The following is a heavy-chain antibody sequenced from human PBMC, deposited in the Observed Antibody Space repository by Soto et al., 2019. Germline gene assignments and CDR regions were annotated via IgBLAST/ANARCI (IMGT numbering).Heavy chain of an antibody. J-gene: IGHJ6*02. CDR1: GYTFTSYG. D-gene: IGHD6-13*01. V-gene: IGHV1-18*01. CDR3: ARDRGWGSSSWYKGSYYYYGMDV. Sequence: ASVKVSCKASGYTFTSYGISWVRQAPGQGLEWMGWISAYNGNTNYAQKLQGRVTMTTDTSTSTAYMELRSLRSDDTAVYYCARDRGWGSSSWYKGSYYYYGMDVWGQGTTVTVSS. CDR2: ISAYNGNT.